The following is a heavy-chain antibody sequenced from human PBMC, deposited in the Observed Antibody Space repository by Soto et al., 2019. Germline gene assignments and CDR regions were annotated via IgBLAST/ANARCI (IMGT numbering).Heavy chain of an antibody. V-gene: IGHV3-11*06. J-gene: IGHJ4*02. Sequence: PGGSLRLSCAASGFTFSDYYMSWIRQAPGKGLEWVSYISSSSSYTNYADSVKGRFTISRDNAKNSLYLQMNSLRAEDTAVYYCAITYHYDSSGYSEGDYWGQGTLVTVSS. D-gene: IGHD3-22*01. CDR3: AITYHYDSSGYSEGDY. CDR2: ISSSSSYT. CDR1: GFTFSDYY.